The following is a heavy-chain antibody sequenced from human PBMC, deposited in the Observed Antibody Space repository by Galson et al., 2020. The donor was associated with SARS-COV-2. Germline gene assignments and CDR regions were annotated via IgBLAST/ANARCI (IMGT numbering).Heavy chain of an antibody. J-gene: IGHJ6*03. CDR3: ARDRKYYDFWSGYLTANYYYYYYMDV. D-gene: IGHD3-3*01. CDR1: GFTFSSYA. CDR2: ISYDGSNK. V-gene: IGHV3-30*04. Sequence: GGSLSLSCAASGFTFSSYAMHWVRQAPGKGLEWVAVISYDGSNKYYADSVKGRFTISRDNSKNTLYLQMNSLRAEDTAVYYCARDRKYYDFWSGYLTANYYYYYYMDVWGKGTTVTVSS.